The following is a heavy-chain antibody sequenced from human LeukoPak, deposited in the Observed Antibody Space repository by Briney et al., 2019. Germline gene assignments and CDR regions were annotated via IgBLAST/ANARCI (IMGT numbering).Heavy chain of an antibody. V-gene: IGHV3-21*01. CDR3: ARGAGATRKIDY. D-gene: IGHD1-26*01. J-gene: IGHJ4*02. Sequence: GGSLRLSCAASGFTFSSYNMNWVRQAPGQGLEWVSSITSGSSYIYYADSVKGRFTISRDNAKSSLYLQMNSLRAEDTAVYYCARGAGATRKIDYWGQGTLVTVSS. CDR1: GFTFSSYN. CDR2: ITSGSSYI.